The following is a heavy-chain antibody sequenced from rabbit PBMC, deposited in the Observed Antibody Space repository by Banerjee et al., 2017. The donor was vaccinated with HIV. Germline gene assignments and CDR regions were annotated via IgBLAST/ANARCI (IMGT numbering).Heavy chain of an antibody. CDR3: SRGLVAGVLDL. J-gene: IGHJ4*01. CDR2: IYTGSSGST. V-gene: IGHV1S45*01. Sequence: QEQLEESGGDLVKPGASLTLTCTASGFTFSSSYWMSWVRQAPGKGLEWIAYIYTGSSGSTYYASWAKGRFTISKTSSTTVTLQMTSLTAADTATYFCSRGLVAGVLDLWGPGTLVTVS. D-gene: IGHD3-3*01. CDR1: GFTFSSSYW.